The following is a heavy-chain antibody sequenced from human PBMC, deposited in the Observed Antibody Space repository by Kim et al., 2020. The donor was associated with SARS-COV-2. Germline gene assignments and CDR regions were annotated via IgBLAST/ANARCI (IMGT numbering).Heavy chain of an antibody. CDR2: FN. CDR3: ARTWARYMAV. Sequence: FNENAVSVKSRITINPDTSKNQFSLQLNSVTPEDTAVYYCARTWARYMAVWGEGTTVTVSS. J-gene: IGHJ6*03. V-gene: IGHV6-1*01. D-gene: IGHD1-26*01.